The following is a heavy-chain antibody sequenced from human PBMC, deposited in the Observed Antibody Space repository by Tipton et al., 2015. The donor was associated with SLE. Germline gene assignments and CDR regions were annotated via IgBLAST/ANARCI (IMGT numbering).Heavy chain of an antibody. V-gene: IGHV4-28*01. CDR1: GYSISTSDSNW. Sequence: TLSLTCAVSGYSISTSDSNWWGWIRQPPGKGLEWIGYIYYRGTAYYNPSLRSRVTVSVDTSKNQFSLRLNSVTAVDTAVYYCARVRWMRVPPSHFLYSMDVWGKGTSVIVSS. CDR2: IYYRGTA. CDR3: ARVRWMRVPPSHFLYSMDV. D-gene: IGHD3-10*01. J-gene: IGHJ6*03.